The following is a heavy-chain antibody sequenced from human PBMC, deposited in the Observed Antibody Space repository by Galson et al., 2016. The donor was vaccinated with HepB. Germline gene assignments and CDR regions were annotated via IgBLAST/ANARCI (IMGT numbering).Heavy chain of an antibody. D-gene: IGHD4-17*01. CDR3: ARATDYGDYANGMDV. CDR1: GDSVSRNGVT. Sequence: CAISGDSVSRNGVTWNWIRQSPSRGLEWLGRTYYMSTWDYDYAVSVNSRITIIPDTPRNQFSLYLRSVTPEDTAVYYCARATDYGDYANGMDVWDGGTMVTVTS. V-gene: IGHV6-1*01. J-gene: IGHJ6*04. CDR2: TYYMSTWDY.